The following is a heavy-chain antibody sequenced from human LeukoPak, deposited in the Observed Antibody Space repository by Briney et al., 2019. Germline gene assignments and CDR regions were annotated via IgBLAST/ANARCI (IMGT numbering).Heavy chain of an antibody. V-gene: IGHV3-21*01. Sequence: GGSLRLSRAASGFTLSSYSMNWVRPAPGKGLEWVSSISSSSSYIYYADSVKGRFTISRDNAKNSLYLQMNSLRAEDTAVYYCARDRSVASNFNYWGQGTLVTVSS. CDR2: ISSSSSYI. J-gene: IGHJ4*02. D-gene: IGHD2-15*01. CDR3: ARDRSVASNFNY. CDR1: GFTLSSYS.